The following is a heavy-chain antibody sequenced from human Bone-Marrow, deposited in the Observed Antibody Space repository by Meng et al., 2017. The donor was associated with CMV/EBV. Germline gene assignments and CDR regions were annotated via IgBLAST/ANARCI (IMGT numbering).Heavy chain of an antibody. Sequence: FSSYTISWVRQAPGQGLEWMGRIIPILGIANYAQKFQGRVTITADKSTSTAYMELSSLRSEDTAVYYCARDPRGYETYYYYYGMDVWGQGTTVTVSS. CDR1: FSSYT. CDR3: ARDPRGYETYYYYYGMDV. D-gene: IGHD5-12*01. V-gene: IGHV1-69*04. J-gene: IGHJ6*02. CDR2: IIPILGIA.